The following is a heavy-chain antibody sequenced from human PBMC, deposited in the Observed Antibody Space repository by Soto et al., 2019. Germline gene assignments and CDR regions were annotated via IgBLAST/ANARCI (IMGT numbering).Heavy chain of an antibody. D-gene: IGHD6-19*01. CDR3: AGDIGAVAASYYFDY. V-gene: IGHV4-59*01. CDR2: VYYSGST. J-gene: IGHJ4*02. CDR1: GGSISSYY. Sequence: SETLSLTCTVSGGSISSYYWSWIRQPPGKGLEWIGYVYYSGSTNYNPSLKSRVTISVDTSQNQFSLKLSSVTAADTAVYYCAGDIGAVAASYYFDYWGQGTLVTVSS.